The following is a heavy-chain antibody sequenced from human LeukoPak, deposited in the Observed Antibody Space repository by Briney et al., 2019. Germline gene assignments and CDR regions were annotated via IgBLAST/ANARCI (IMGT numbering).Heavy chain of an antibody. CDR2: ISWNSGSI. CDR3: AKDGRQRDRYYNYYYMDV. D-gene: IGHD6-25*01. V-gene: IGHV3-9*01. J-gene: IGHJ6*03. CDR1: GFKFDDYA. Sequence: GGSLRLSCAASGFKFDDYAMHWVRHAPGKGLEWVSGISWNSGSIGYADSVKGRFTISRDNAKNSLSLQMNSLRAEDTALYYCAKDGRQRDRYYNYYYMDVWGKGTTVTVSS.